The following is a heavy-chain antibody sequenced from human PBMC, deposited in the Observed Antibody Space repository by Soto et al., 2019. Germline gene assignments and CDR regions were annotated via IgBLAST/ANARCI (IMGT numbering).Heavy chain of an antibody. V-gene: IGHV3-30-3*01. CDR3: ARDRRYRYYDFWGGYSAVDY. J-gene: IGHJ4*02. D-gene: IGHD3-3*01. CDR2: ISYDGSNK. Sequence: GGSLRLSCAASGFTFSSYAMHWVRQAPGKGLEWVAVISYDGSNKYYADSVKGRFTISRDNSKNTLYLQMNSLRAEDTAVYYCARDRRYRYYDFWGGYSAVDYWGEGALV. CDR1: GFTFSSYA.